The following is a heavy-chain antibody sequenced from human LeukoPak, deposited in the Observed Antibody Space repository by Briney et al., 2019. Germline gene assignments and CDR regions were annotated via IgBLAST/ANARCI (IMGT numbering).Heavy chain of an antibody. Sequence: PGGSLRLSCAASGFTFSSYSMNWVRQAPGKGLEWVSYISSSSSTIYYADSVKGRFTISRDNAKNSLYLQMNSLRAEDTAVYYCASVRGFDAFDIWGQGTMVTVSS. CDR3: ASVRGFDAFDI. CDR2: ISSSSSTI. J-gene: IGHJ3*02. D-gene: IGHD3-10*02. V-gene: IGHV3-48*04. CDR1: GFTFSSYS.